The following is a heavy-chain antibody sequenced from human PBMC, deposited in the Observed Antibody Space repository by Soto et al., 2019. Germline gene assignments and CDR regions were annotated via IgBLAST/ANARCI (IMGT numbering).Heavy chain of an antibody. J-gene: IGHJ5*02. V-gene: IGHV4-39*01. CDR3: ELYQRGYSGGSQSHP. CDR2: IDLGGTK. Sequence: EPRPLTCTFSDVCIGGSYHAWGWIRQPPGKGLEWIGNIDLGGTKYYSPSLKSRLTMSLDTSKKLLSLELTSVTAIDTAVYYCELYQRGYSGGSQSHPWGQGTLVRVSS. CDR1: DVCIGGSYHA. D-gene: IGHD5-12*01.